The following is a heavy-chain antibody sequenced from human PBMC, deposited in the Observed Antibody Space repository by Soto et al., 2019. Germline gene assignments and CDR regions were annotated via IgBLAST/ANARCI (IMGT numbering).Heavy chain of an antibody. V-gene: IGHV4-31*03. D-gene: IGHD3-3*01. CDR1: GGSISSGGYY. J-gene: IGHJ4*02. CDR2: IYYSGST. Sequence: SETLSLTCTVSGGSISSGGYYWSWIRQHPGKGLEWIGYIYYSGSTYYNPSLKSRVTISVDTSKNQFSLKLSSVTAADTAVYYCARVLQIWTYFDYWGQGTLVTVSS. CDR3: ARVLQIWTYFDY.